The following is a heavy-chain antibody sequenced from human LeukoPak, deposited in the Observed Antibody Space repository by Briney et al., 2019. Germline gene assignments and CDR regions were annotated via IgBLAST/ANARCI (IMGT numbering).Heavy chain of an antibody. V-gene: IGHV1-2*02. J-gene: IGHJ3*02. D-gene: IGHD5-24*01. Sequence: ASVKVSCKASGYTFTGYYIHWVRQAPGQGLEWMGWINPNSGGTNYAQKFQGRVTMTRDTSISTAYMELSRLRSDDTAVYYCARDRLRWLQLEPHDAFDIWGQGTMVTVSS. CDR1: GYTFTGYY. CDR3: ARDRLRWLQLEPHDAFDI. CDR2: INPNSGGT.